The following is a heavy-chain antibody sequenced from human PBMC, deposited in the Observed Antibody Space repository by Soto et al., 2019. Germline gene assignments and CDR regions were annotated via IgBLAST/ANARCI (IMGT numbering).Heavy chain of an antibody. CDR3: AREPATAKPEGVDF. CDR1: GYTFSDYY. D-gene: IGHD1-1*01. V-gene: IGHV1-2*02. Sequence: GASVKVSCKASGYTFSDYYIHWVRQAPGQGLEWMGWINPNSGGTKYAPKFQGGVTMTGDTSITIAYMELSRLRSGDTAVYYCAREPATAKPEGVDFWGQGTLVTVSS. CDR2: INPNSGGT. J-gene: IGHJ4*02.